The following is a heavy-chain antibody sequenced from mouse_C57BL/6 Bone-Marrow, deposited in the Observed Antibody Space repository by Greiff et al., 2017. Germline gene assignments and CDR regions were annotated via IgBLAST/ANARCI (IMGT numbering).Heavy chain of an antibody. CDR3: SRPYGIAY. CDR2: IDPANGTT. V-gene: IGHV14-3*01. J-gene: IGHJ3*01. Sequence: VQLQQSVAELVRPGASVKLSCTASGFNIKNTYMPWVKPRPEQGLEWIGRIDPANGTTKYAPKFQGKATITADTSSKTAYLQLSSLTSEDTAIYYCSRPYGIAYWGQGTLVTVSA. D-gene: IGHD1-1*01. CDR1: GFNIKNTY.